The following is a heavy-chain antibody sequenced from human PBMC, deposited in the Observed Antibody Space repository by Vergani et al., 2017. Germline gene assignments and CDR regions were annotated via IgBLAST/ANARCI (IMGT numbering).Heavy chain of an antibody. V-gene: IGHV4-61*02. Sequence: QVKLQESGPGLLKPSQTPSLTCTVPGEHTRSGSHYWSWIRQPAGKGPERIGYIHTGGSTDLNPSFKSQVSISVDTSNSQFSLKLNSVTVADTAVYYCARSRPYCTSGSCPALWGQGTLVTVSS. CDR1: GEHTRSGSHY. J-gene: IGHJ4*02. D-gene: IGHD2-15*01. CDR3: ARSRPYCTSGSCPAL. CDR2: IHTGGST.